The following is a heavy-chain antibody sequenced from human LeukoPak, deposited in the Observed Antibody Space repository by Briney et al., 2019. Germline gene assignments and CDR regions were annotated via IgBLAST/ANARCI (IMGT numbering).Heavy chain of an antibody. V-gene: IGHV3-21*01. Sequence: GGSLRLSCAASGFTFSSYTMNWVRQAPGKGLEWVSSISRSSSYIYYADSVKGRFTISRDNAKNSLYLQMNSLRAEDTAVYYCAREPELYGDYCHYYFDYWGQGTLVTVSS. CDR1: GFTFSSYT. D-gene: IGHD4-17*01. CDR3: AREPELYGDYCHYYFDY. CDR2: ISRSSSYI. J-gene: IGHJ4*02.